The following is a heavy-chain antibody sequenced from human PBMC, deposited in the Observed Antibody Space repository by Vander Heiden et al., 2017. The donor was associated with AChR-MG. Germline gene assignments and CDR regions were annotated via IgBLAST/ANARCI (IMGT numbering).Heavy chain of an antibody. CDR3: ARGRVRREFWSGYHAPFDY. J-gene: IGHJ4*02. CDR1: GGSFSGYY. Sequence: QVQLQQWGAGLLKPSETLSLTCAVYGGSFSGYYCSWIRQPPGKGLEWIGEVNHSGSTNYNPSLKSRVTISVDTSKNQFSLKLSSVTAADTAVYYCARGRVRREFWSGYHAPFDYWGQGTLVTVSS. D-gene: IGHD3-3*01. CDR2: VNHSGST. V-gene: IGHV4-34*01.